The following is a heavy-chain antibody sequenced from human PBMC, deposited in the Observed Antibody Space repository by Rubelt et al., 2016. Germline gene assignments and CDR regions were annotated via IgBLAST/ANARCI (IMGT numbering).Heavy chain of an antibody. Sequence: QGEESGPGLVKPSETLSLTCSVSGGSISSSSYYWGWIRQPPGKGLEWIGTIYYSGTTYYNPSLKSRVTISVDTSKNQFSLKLSSVTAADTAVYYCARGYYDGSGSYFPFHYWGQGTLVTVSS. J-gene: IGHJ4*02. CDR3: ARGYYDGSGSYFPFHY. V-gene: IGHV4-39*01. D-gene: IGHD3-10*01. CDR1: GGSISSSSYY. CDR2: IYYSGTT.